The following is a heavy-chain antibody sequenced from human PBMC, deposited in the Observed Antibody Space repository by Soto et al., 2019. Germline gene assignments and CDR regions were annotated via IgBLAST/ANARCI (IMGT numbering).Heavy chain of an antibody. Sequence: SVKVSCKASGGAFSSYAISWVRQAPGQGLEWMGGIIPIFGTANYAQKFQGRVTITADESTSTAYMELSSLRSEDTAVYYCARDRPPYCSGGSCYHPAPRGVFYYYGMDVWGQGTTVTVSS. V-gene: IGHV1-69*13. CDR3: ARDRPPYCSGGSCYHPAPRGVFYYYGMDV. J-gene: IGHJ6*02. D-gene: IGHD2-15*01. CDR2: IIPIFGTA. CDR1: GGAFSSYA.